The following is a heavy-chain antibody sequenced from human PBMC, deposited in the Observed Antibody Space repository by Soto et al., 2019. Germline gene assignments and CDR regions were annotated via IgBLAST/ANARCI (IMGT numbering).Heavy chain of an antibody. CDR2: ISTSSYTI. V-gene: IGHV3-48*02. Sequence: GGSLRLSCAASGFTFSSYDMNWVRQAPGKGLEWVSYISTSSYTIYYADSVKGRLTISRDNAKSSLYLQMNSLRDEGAAVYYCARQGVTIPRLVDVWGQGTTVTVSS. CDR3: ARQGVTIPRLVDV. D-gene: IGHD4-17*01. CDR1: GFTFSSYD. J-gene: IGHJ6*02.